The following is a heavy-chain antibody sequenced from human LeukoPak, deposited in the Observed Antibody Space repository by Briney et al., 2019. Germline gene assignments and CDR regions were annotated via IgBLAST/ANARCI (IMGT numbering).Heavy chain of an antibody. D-gene: IGHD3-3*01. CDR2: IISSGSTI. CDR1: GFTFSDYY. V-gene: IGHV3-11*01. J-gene: IGHJ3*02. CDR3: ARARGAFWSGYYTGAFDI. Sequence: GGSLRLSCAASGFTFSDYYMSWIRQAPGKGLEWVSYIISSGSTIYYADSVKGRFTISRDNAKNSLYLQMNSLRAEDTAVYYCARARGAFWSGYYTGAFDIWGQGTMVTVSS.